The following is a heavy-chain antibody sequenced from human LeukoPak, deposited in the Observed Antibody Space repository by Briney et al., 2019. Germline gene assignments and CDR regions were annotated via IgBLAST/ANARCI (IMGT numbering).Heavy chain of an antibody. D-gene: IGHD2-15*01. CDR3: ARADCSGGSCYAFDI. CDR2: IYYSGST. V-gene: IGHV4-59*07. Sequence: SDTLSLTCSVSGDPISRYYWSWIRQPPGKGLEWIGYIYYSGSTNYNPSLKSRVTMSVDTSKNQFSLKLSSVTAADTAVYYCARADCSGGSCYAFDIWGQGTMVTVSS. J-gene: IGHJ3*02. CDR1: GDPISRYY.